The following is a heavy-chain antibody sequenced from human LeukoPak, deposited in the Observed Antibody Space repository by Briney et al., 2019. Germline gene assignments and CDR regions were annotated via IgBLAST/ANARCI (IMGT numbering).Heavy chain of an antibody. CDR1: GYTFTGYY. D-gene: IGHD3-9*01. Sequence: GASVKVSCKASGYTFTGYYMHWVRQAPGQGLEWMGWINPNSGGTNYAQKFQGRVTMTRDTSISTAYMELSRLRSDDTAVYYCARGGRDILTGYQYYFDYWGQGPLVTVSS. V-gene: IGHV1-2*02. CDR2: INPNSGGT. CDR3: ARGGRDILTGYQYYFDY. J-gene: IGHJ4*02.